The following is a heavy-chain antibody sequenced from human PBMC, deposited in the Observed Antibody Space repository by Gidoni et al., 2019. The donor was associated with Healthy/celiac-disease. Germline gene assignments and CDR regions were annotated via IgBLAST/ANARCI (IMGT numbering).Heavy chain of an antibody. CDR1: GFTVSSNY. V-gene: IGHV3-53*02. CDR2: IYSGGST. J-gene: IGHJ6*03. D-gene: IGHD1-7*01. CDR3: ARGRGLELLYYYYYMDV. Sequence: EVQLVETGGGLIQPGGSLRLSCAASGFTVSSNYMSWVRQAPGKGLEWVSVIYSGGSTYYADSVKGRFTISRDNSKNTLYLQMNSLRAEDTAVYYCARGRGLELLYYYYYMDVWGKGTTVTVSS.